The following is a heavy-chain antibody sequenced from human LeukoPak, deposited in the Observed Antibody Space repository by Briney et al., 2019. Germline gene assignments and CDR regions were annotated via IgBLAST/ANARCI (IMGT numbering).Heavy chain of an antibody. D-gene: IGHD2-2*01. CDR2: IRYDGSNK. Sequence: GGSLRLSCAASGFTFSSYEMNWVRQAPGKGLEWVAFIRYDGSNKYYADSVKGRLTISRDNSKNTLYLQMNSLRAEDTAMFFCARYCSSATCSGGGPLSYFDYWGQGTPVTVSS. V-gene: IGHV3-30*02. CDR3: ARYCSSATCSGGGPLSYFDY. CDR1: GFTFSSYE. J-gene: IGHJ4*02.